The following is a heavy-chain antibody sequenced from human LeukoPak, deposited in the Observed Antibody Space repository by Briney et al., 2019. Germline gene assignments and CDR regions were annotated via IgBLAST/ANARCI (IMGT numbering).Heavy chain of an antibody. CDR2: INPSGGST. CDR1: GYTFTSYY. V-gene: IGHV1-46*01. D-gene: IGHD1-7*01. Sequence: ASVKVSCKASGYTFTSYYMHWVRQAPGQGLEWMGIINPSGGSTSYAQKFQGRVTMTRDTSISTAYMELSRLRSDDTAVYYCARRELYYYYYMDVWGKGTTVTVSS. CDR3: ARRELYYYYYMDV. J-gene: IGHJ6*03.